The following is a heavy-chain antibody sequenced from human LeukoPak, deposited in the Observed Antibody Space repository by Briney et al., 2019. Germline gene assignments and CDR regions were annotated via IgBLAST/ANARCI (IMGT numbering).Heavy chain of an antibody. CDR1: GYSISSGYY. J-gene: IGHJ6*04. CDR2: IYHSGST. V-gene: IGHV4-38-2*02. D-gene: IGHD6-13*01. CDR3: ARDSSSWYAYYYGMDA. Sequence: SETLSLTCAVSGYSISSGYYWGWIRQPPGKGLEWIGSIYHSGSTYYNPSLKSRVTISVDTSKNQFSLKLSSVTAADTAVYYCARDSSSWYAYYYGMDAWGKGTTVTVSS.